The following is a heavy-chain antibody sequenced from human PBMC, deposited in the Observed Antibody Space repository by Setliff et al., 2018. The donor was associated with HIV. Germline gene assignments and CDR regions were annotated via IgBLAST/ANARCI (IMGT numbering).Heavy chain of an antibody. CDR2: VYPGDSDT. CDR1: GFNFLAHW. CDR3: ARLPYYVSGGVFDH. V-gene: IGHV5-51*01. Sequence: SGESLKISCQCSGFNFLAHWIGWVRQVPENGLEWMGIVYPGDSDTRYNPSFEGQVTVSADKTITTAYLQLTSLKASDTAMYFCARLPYYVSGGVFDHWGKGTLVTVSS. J-gene: IGHJ4*02. D-gene: IGHD3-10*01.